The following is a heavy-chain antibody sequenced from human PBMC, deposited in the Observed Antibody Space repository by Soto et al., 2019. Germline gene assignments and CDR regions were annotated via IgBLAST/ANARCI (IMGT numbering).Heavy chain of an antibody. D-gene: IGHD1-26*01. J-gene: IGHJ4*02. CDR1: GGTFSSYS. CDR3: ARDGGRHYVGMDY. V-gene: IGHV1-69*01. CDR2: IIPICGTA. Sequence: QVQLVQSGAEVKKPGSSVQVSCKASGGTFSSYSINWVRQAPGQGLEWMGEIIPICGTATYAQKFQVRVTIAADEDTSTAYMEVGSLRSKDTAVYYCARDGGRHYVGMDYWCQGTLVTVSS.